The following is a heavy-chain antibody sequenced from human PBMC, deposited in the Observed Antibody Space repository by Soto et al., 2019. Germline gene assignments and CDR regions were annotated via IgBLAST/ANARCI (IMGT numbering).Heavy chain of an antibody. CDR1: GYTFTNYG. J-gene: IGHJ4*02. CDR2: ISGNNGDT. CDR3: GRGGLAVSGTSDY. D-gene: IGHD6-19*01. V-gene: IGHV1-18*01. Sequence: QVQLVQSGAEVKKSGASMKVSCKASGYTFTNYGVAWVRRAPGQGLEWMGWISGNNGDTKYAQNLQNRVTMTTDTSTNTAYMEVRSLRSDDTAVYYCGRGGLAVSGTSDYWGQGTRVTVSS.